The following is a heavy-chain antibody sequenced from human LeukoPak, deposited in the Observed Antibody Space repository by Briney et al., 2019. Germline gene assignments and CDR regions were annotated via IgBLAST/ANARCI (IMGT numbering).Heavy chain of an antibody. D-gene: IGHD3-3*01. CDR1: GFTFSSYA. V-gene: IGHV3-30-3*01. CDR3: AKDPMYYDFWSGSLIFDY. CDR2: ISYDGSNK. J-gene: IGHJ4*02. Sequence: GGSLRLSCAASGFTFSSYAMHWVRQAPGKGLEWVAVISYDGSNKYYADSVKGRFTISRDNSKNTLYLQMNSLRAEDTAVYYCAKDPMYYDFWSGSLIFDYWGQGTLVTVSS.